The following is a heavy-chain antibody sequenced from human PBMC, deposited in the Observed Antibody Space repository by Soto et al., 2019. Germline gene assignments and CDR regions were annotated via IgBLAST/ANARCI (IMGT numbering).Heavy chain of an antibody. CDR2: IYYSGST. J-gene: IGHJ4*02. Sequence: SETLSLTCTVSGGSISSGGYYWSWIRQHPGKCLEWIGYIYYSGSTYYNPSLKSRVTISVDTSKNQFSLKLSSVTAADTAVYYCARDSTITAMTIDYWGQGTLVTVSS. V-gene: IGHV4-31*03. D-gene: IGHD5-18*01. CDR1: GGSISSGGYY. CDR3: ARDSTITAMTIDY.